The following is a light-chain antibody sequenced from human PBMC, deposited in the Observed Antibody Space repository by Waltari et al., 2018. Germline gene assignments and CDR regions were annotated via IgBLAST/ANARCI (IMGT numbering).Light chain of an antibody. CDR1: ISNIGTNG. Sequence: QPMLTQPPSVSEGPRQTVTISCSGSISNIGTNGVSWYQQSPGKAPKLLIYYDSVLPSGVSDRFSASKSGTSASLAISGLQSDDEADYYCAVWDDSLNGVIFGRGTRLTVL. CDR3: AVWDDSLNGVI. CDR2: YDS. V-gene: IGLV1-36*01. J-gene: IGLJ2*01.